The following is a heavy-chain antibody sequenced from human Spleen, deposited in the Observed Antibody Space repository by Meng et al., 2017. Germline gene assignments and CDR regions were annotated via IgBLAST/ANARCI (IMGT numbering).Heavy chain of an antibody. CDR3: ARLEGG. CDR1: GYNFIGYW. J-gene: IGHJ4*02. Sequence: QVHLVQSGAEVKKPGASVKVSFKASGYNFIGYWLYWVRQAPGQGLEWIGWINPNDGYTKYAHKFLGRVTVTRDTSTSTIYMEMSSLTYDDTAVYYCARLEGGWGQGTLVTVSS. D-gene: IGHD1-1*01. V-gene: IGHV1-2*07. CDR2: INPNDGYT.